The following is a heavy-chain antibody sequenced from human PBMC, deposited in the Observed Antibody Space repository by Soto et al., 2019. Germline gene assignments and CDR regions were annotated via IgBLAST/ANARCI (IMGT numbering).Heavy chain of an antibody. J-gene: IGHJ6*02. Sequence: QVQLVQSGAEVKNPGSSVRVSCKTSGFTFNVYGIHWVRQAPGQGLEWMGGVIPIYDEPNYAQKFQGRDTITADKSTTTVYLELSSLKSEDTTLYFCARVRDPHLDHYGLDVWGQGTPVTVSS. CDR1: GFTFNVYG. CDR3: ARVRDPHLDHYGLDV. V-gene: IGHV1-69*06. CDR2: VIPIYDEP.